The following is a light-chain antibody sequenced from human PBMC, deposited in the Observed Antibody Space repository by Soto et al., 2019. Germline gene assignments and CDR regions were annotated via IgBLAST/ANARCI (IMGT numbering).Light chain of an antibody. CDR2: GAS. J-gene: IGKJ1*01. CDR3: LQYHHYTRT. CDR1: QAIGND. V-gene: IGKV1-17*02. Sequence: DIQMTQSPPSLSAPVGDRVTITCRARQAIGNDLGWFQQKPGQAPKRLIFGASTLHSGVQSRFSGSGSGTEFTLTISNLQAEDSATYYCLQYHHYTRTVGQGTKVDI.